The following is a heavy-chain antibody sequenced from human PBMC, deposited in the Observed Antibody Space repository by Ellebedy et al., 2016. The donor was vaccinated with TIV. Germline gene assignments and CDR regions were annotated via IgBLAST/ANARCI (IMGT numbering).Heavy chain of an antibody. J-gene: IGHJ4*02. CDR1: GYRFSTYW. CDR3: AGARNGDYSFDS. D-gene: IGHD2-21*02. CDR2: IFLRDSTT. Sequence: GESLKISXQGSGYRFSTYWIGWVRPMPGEGLEWMGIIFLRDSTTKYSPSFQGQVTISADTSINTAYLQWDSLTTSDTATYYCAGARNGDYSFDSWGQGTLVAVST. V-gene: IGHV5-51*01.